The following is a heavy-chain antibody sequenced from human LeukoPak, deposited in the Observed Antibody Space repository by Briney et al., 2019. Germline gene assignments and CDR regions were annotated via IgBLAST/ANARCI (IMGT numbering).Heavy chain of an antibody. V-gene: IGHV3-53*01. CDR1: GFTVSSYY. Sequence: GGPLRLSCAASGFTVSSYYMSWVRQAPGKGLGWVSVIFSRVNTYFADSAKGRFTISKDNSKNTMSLHMNSLRAEDTAVYYCATSSPLRYDFWNGYYPPFDYWGQGTLVTVSS. CDR2: IFSRVNT. CDR3: ATSSPLRYDFWNGYYPPFDY. J-gene: IGHJ4*02. D-gene: IGHD3-3*01.